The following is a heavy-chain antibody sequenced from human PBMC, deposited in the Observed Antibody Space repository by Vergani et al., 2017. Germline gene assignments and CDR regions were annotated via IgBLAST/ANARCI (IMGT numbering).Heavy chain of an antibody. V-gene: IGHV4-4*07. CDR3: ARVGGDYTLYYYYYYMDV. D-gene: IGHD4-17*01. J-gene: IGHJ6*03. CDR2: IYPTGST. CDR1: GGSITFYY. Sequence: QVQLQESGPGLINPSETLSLTCTVPGGSITFYYWSWVRQAAGKGLEWIGRIYPTGSTNYNPSLKGRVTMSVDTSKSQFSLKLSSVTAADTAVYYCARVGGDYTLYYYYYYMDVWGKGP.